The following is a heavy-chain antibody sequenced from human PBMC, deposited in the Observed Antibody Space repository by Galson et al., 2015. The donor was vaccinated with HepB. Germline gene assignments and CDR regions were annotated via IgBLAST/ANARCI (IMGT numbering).Heavy chain of an antibody. CDR1: GFTFRSYG. V-gene: IGHV3-33*01. Sequence: SLRLSCAASGFTFRSYGMHWVRQAPGKGLEWVAIIWYDGSDKYYADSVKGRFTISRDNSKNTLYLQMNSLRTEDTAVYYCATHRGPPLCYFDYWGQGTLVTVSS. CDR2: IWYDGSDK. D-gene: IGHD1-14*01. J-gene: IGHJ4*02. CDR3: ATHRGPPLCYFDY.